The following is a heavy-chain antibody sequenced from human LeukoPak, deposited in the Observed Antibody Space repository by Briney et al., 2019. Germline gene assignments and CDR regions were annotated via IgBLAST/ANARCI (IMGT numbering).Heavy chain of an antibody. D-gene: IGHD6-6*01. V-gene: IGHV3-21*01. CDR1: GVTFSSYS. Sequence: GGSLRLSCAASGVTFSSYSMNWVRQAPGKGLEWVSSISSSSSYIYYADSVKGRFTISRDNAKHSLYLQMNSLRAEDTAVYYCARERKLVADYWGQGTLVTVSS. CDR3: ARERKLVADY. CDR2: ISSSSSYI. J-gene: IGHJ4*02.